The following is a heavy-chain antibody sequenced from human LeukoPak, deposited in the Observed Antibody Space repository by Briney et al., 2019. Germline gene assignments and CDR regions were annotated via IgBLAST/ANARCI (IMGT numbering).Heavy chain of an antibody. Sequence: GGSLRLSCAASGFTFSSYGMHWVRQAPGKGLEWVAVIWYDGSNKYYADSVKGRFTISRDNSKNTLYLQMNSLRAEDTAVHYCARDSIPLVRGVIKALFDYWGQGTLVTVSS. CDR3: ARDSIPLVRGVIKALFDY. CDR2: IWYDGSNK. CDR1: GFTFSSYG. J-gene: IGHJ4*02. V-gene: IGHV3-33*01. D-gene: IGHD3-10*01.